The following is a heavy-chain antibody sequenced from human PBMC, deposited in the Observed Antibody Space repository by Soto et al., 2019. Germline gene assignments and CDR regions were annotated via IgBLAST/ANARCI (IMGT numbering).Heavy chain of an antibody. D-gene: IGHD6-19*01. V-gene: IGHV3-23*01. J-gene: IGHJ4*02. Sequence: EVQLLESGGGLVQPGGSLRLSCAASGFTFSSYAMSWVRQAPGKGLEWVSAISGSGGSTYYADSVKGRFTISRDNSKNMLYLQMNSLRAEDTAVYYCAKVGDSSGYPADCWGQGTLVTVSS. CDR1: GFTFSSYA. CDR3: AKVGDSSGYPADC. CDR2: ISGSGGST.